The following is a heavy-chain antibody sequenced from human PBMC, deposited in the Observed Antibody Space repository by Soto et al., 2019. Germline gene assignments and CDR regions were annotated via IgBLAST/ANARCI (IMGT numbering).Heavy chain of an antibody. Sequence: EVQLLESGGGLVQPGGAVRLPCAASGFTFSSHAMSWVRQAPGKGLEWISSISAGSEGAYYADSVKGRFTISRDNSNNTLYLQMNSLRAEDTAVYYCARDLWWYLHWGQGTLVTVSS. CDR1: GFTFSSHA. CDR3: ARDLWWYLH. CDR2: ISAGSEGA. V-gene: IGHV3-23*01. J-gene: IGHJ4*02. D-gene: IGHD2-15*01.